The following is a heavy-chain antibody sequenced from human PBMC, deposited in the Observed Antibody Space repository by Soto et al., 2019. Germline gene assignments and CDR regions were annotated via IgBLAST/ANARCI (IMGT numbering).Heavy chain of an antibody. CDR2: ISSSSSTI. CDR1: GFTFSSYS. Sequence: GGSLRLSCAASGFTFSSYSMNWVRQAPGKGLEWVSYISSSSSTIYYADSVKGRFTISRDNAKNSLYLQMNSLRAEDTAVYYCARTSTYDFWSGPKYYYYYYMDVWGKGTTVTVSS. CDR3: ARTSTYDFWSGPKYYYYYYMDV. D-gene: IGHD3-3*01. V-gene: IGHV3-48*01. J-gene: IGHJ6*03.